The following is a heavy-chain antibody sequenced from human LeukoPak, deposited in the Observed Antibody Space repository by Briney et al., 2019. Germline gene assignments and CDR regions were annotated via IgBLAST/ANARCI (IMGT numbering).Heavy chain of an antibody. J-gene: IGHJ3*02. Sequence: GGSLRLSCAASGFTFRSNWMHWVRQAPGKGLVWVSRIRPDGSGPNYADSVKGRFTISRDNSKNTVYLQMNRLRAEDTAIYYCTRGRSGANPNGLDIWGQGTMVTVSS. V-gene: IGHV3-74*01. CDR3: TRGRSGANPNGLDI. CDR2: IRPDGSGP. D-gene: IGHD2-8*01. CDR1: GFTFRSNW.